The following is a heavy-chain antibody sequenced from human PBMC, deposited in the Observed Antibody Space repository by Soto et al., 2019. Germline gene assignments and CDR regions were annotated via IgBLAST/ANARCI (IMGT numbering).Heavy chain of an antibody. CDR3: AKHQANRLLDAFDI. J-gene: IGHJ3*02. D-gene: IGHD3-10*01. Sequence: GGSLRLSCAVSGVSLSSYWMHWVRQAPGKGLVWVSRIQSDGSSTNYADSVKGRFTISRDNAKNTLYLQMDSLRLEDTAVYYCAKHQANRLLDAFDIWGQGTMVTVSS. CDR1: GVSLSSYW. V-gene: IGHV3-74*01. CDR2: IQSDGSST.